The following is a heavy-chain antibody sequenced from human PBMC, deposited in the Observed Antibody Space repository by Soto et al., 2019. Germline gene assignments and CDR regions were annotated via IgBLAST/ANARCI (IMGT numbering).Heavy chain of an antibody. CDR1: GYTFTSYD. CDR2: ISVSNGNT. Sequence: QVQLVQSGAEVKKPGASVKVSCKASGYTFTSYDISWVRQAPGQGLEWMGWISVSNGNTKYAQKLQGRVTMTTDTSTSTAYMELRSLRSDDTAVYYCAREESIAAAGEYYYYGMDVWGQGTTVTVSS. D-gene: IGHD6-13*01. CDR3: AREESIAAAGEYYYYGMDV. V-gene: IGHV1-18*01. J-gene: IGHJ6*02.